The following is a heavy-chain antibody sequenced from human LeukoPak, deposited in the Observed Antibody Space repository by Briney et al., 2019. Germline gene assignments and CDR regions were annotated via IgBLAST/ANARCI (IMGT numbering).Heavy chain of an antibody. D-gene: IGHD3-10*01. CDR1: GGSMSSDNW. CDR2: LYPSGTG. V-gene: IGHV4-4*02. CDR3: ASMIRGIFY. Sequence: PSETLSLTCTVSGGSMSSDNWWSWVRQPPGKGLDWIGELYPSGTGNDNPSLESRVTISVGKSKNQFSLKLTSVTAADTAVYYCASMIRGIFYWGQGILVTVSS. J-gene: IGHJ4*02.